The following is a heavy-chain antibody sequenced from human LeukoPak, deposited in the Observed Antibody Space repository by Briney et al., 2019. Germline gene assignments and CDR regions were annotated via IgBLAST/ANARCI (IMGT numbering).Heavy chain of an antibody. J-gene: IGHJ4*02. CDR1: GGSISSSSYY. D-gene: IGHD6-13*01. CDR2: IYYSGST. CDR3: ASAGIAAAGTGGGSGY. V-gene: IGHV4-39*07. Sequence: PSETLSLTCTVSGGSISSSSYYWGWIRQPPGKGLEWIGSIYYSGSTYYNPSLKSRVTISVDTSKNQFSLKLSSVTAADTAVYYCASAGIAAAGTGGGSGYWGQGTLVTVSS.